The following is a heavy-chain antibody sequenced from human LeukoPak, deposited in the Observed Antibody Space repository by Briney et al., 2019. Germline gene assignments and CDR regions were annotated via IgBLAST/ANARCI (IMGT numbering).Heavy chain of an antibody. CDR1: GFTFSSYS. CDR3: ARPYYGSGSGDY. Sequence: PGGSLRLSCAASGFTFSSYSMNWVRQAPGKGLEWVSSISSSSSYIYYADSVKGRFTISRDNSKNTLYLQMNSLRAEDTAVYYCARPYYGSGSGDYWGQGTLVTVSS. J-gene: IGHJ4*02. CDR2: ISSSSSYI. V-gene: IGHV3-21*01. D-gene: IGHD3-10*01.